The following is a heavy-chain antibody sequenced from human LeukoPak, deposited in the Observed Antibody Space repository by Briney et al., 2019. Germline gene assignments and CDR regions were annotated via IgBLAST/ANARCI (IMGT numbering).Heavy chain of an antibody. D-gene: IGHD1-26*01. CDR2: IKHSGST. J-gene: IGHJ4*02. V-gene: IGHV4-34*01. CDR3: ARGRGDSGSYYADY. CDR1: GGSFSGYY. Sequence: SETLSLTCAVYGGSFSGYYWSWIRQPPGKGLEWIGEIKHSGSTNYNPSLKSRVTISVDTSKNQFSLKLSSVTAADTAVYYCARGRGDSGSYYADYWGQGTLVTVSS.